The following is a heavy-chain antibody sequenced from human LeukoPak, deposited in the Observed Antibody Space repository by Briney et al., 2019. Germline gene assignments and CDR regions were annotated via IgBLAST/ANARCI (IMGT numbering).Heavy chain of an antibody. Sequence: PGGSLRLSCSASGVSYNRYAMYWVRQAPGKGLDYVSSISSNGGSTYYANSVKGRFTIARGNSKNTLHLQMSSLRAEDTAVYYCVKSLTTGAPDYWGQGTLVTVSS. D-gene: IGHD1-1*01. CDR1: GVSYNRYA. V-gene: IGHV3-64D*09. CDR3: VKSLTTGAPDY. CDR2: ISSNGGST. J-gene: IGHJ4*02.